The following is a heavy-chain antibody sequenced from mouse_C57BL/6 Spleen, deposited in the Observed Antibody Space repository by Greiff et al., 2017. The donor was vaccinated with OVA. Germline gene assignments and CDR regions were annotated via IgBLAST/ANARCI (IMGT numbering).Heavy chain of an antibody. Sequence: QVQLQQSGAELVMPGASVKLSCKASGYTFTSYWMHWVKQRPGQGLEWIGEIDPSDSYTNYNQKFKGKSTLTVDKSSSTAYMQLSSLTSEDSAVYYCARVYYYGSSYDFDVWGTGTTVTVSS. J-gene: IGHJ1*03. CDR2: IDPSDSYT. D-gene: IGHD1-1*01. V-gene: IGHV1-69*01. CDR3: ARVYYYGSSYDFDV. CDR1: GYTFTSYW.